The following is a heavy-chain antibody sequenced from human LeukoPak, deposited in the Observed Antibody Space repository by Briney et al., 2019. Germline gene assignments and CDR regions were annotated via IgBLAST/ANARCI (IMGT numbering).Heavy chain of an antibody. CDR1: GLAFNTYS. CDR2: ISASGSST. Sequence: RSGGSLRLSCSASGLAFNTYSMSWVRQAPGKGLYWFSGISASGSSTYYADSVKGRLTISRDNSQHTLYAQTNSLTAEDTAVYYCAKDAALPEYWGQGTLVTVSS. D-gene: IGHD6-6*01. CDR3: AKDAALPEY. V-gene: IGHV3-23*01. J-gene: IGHJ4*02.